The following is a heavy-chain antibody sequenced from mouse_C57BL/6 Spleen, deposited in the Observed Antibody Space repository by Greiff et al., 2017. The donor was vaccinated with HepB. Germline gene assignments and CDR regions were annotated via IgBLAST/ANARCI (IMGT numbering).Heavy chain of an antibody. D-gene: IGHD2-5*01. Sequence: EVQLVESGGGLVKPGGSLKLSCAASGFTFSDYGMHWVRQAPEKGLEWVAYISSGSSTIYYADTVKGRFTISRDNAKNTLFLQMTSLRSEDTAMYYCARSGTYYSTPLDYWGQGTTLTVSS. J-gene: IGHJ2*01. CDR1: GFTFSDYG. V-gene: IGHV5-17*01. CDR3: ARSGTYYSTPLDY. CDR2: ISSGSSTI.